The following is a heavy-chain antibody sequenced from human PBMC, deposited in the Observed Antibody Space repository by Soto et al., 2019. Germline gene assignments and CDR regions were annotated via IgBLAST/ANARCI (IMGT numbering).Heavy chain of an antibody. Sequence: HVQLVESGGGVVQPGRSLRLSCAVSGSTFSKHGMHWVRQAPGKGLEWVAVILADGSRQHYGDSVKGRFTISRDNAKNTLFLQMESLRAEDTAVYYCARDDDFPDDGLDYWGQGILVTVSS. D-gene: IGHD1-1*01. J-gene: IGHJ4*02. V-gene: IGHV3-33*01. CDR2: ILADGSRQ. CDR1: GSTFSKHG. CDR3: ARDDDFPDDGLDY.